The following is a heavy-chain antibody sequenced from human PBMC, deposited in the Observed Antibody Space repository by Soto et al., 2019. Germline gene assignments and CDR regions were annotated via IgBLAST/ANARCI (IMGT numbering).Heavy chain of an antibody. CDR3: AKNYYFDY. CDR1: GCTFRSYA. J-gene: IGHJ4*02. CDR2: INVNDAT. V-gene: IGHV3-23*01. Sequence: GGSLILSWAASGCTFRSYAMSWVRQAPGKGLEWVSSINVNDATYYTDSVKGRFTISRDNSKNTLSLQMNSLRAEDTAIYYCAKNYYFDYWGQGTLVTVSS.